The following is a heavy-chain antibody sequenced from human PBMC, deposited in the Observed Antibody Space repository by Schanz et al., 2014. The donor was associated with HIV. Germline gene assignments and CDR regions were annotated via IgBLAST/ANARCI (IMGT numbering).Heavy chain of an antibody. CDR2: MNPNSGNT. D-gene: IGHD3-22*01. J-gene: IGHJ5*02. CDR1: GYTFSNYD. V-gene: IGHV1-8*01. Sequence: QVQLVQSGAGVKKPGASVRVSCKASGYTFSNYDINWVRQATGQGLEWMGWMNPNSGNTGYAQKFQGRVTMTRNTSISTAYMELSSLTSEDTAVYYCARGRRDVSMIILYWFDLWGQGTTVAVSA. CDR3: ARGRRDVSMIILYWFDL.